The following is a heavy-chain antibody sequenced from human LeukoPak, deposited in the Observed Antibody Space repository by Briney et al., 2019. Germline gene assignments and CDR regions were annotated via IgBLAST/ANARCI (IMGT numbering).Heavy chain of an antibody. CDR2: IYYNGNS. V-gene: IGHV4-59*01. CDR3: ARSPRGVGVTALDY. J-gene: IGHJ4*02. D-gene: IGHD1-26*01. Sequence: PSETLSLTCTFSGGSISSYYWSWIRQPPGKGLEWIGYIYYNGNSIYNPSLKSRVSISTDTSKNQVFLQLRSLTAADTAMYYCARSPRGVGVTALDYWGQGTLVTVSS. CDR1: GGSISSYY.